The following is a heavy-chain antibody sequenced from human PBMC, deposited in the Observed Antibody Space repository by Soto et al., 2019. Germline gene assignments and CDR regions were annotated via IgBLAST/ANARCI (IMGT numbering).Heavy chain of an antibody. CDR2: ISPSGDTT. D-gene: IGHD2-21*02. CDR3: AFKGTANTFY. Sequence: VGFMRLSCATAEFTLTAYDLPWVRQDPGKGLDWVSGISPSGDTTYYADSVKGRFTISRDNSKTVLYLQMNSLRAEDTAVYYCAFKGTANTFYWGQGTRVTVS. CDR1: EFTLTAYD. J-gene: IGHJ4*02. V-gene: IGHV3-23*01.